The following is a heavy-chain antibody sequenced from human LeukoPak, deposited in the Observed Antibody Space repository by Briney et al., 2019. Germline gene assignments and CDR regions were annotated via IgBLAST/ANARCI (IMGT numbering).Heavy chain of an antibody. Sequence: PSQTLSLTCTVSGGSISSGAYYWSWVRQHPGKGLKWIGYISYSGSSYYNPSLKSRLAISLDTSKNQFSLKLSSVTAADTAGYYCAYGSGSYSVYFDYWGQGTLITVSS. CDR3: AYGSGSYSVYFDY. J-gene: IGHJ4*02. CDR1: GGSISSGAYY. D-gene: IGHD3-10*01. V-gene: IGHV4-31*03. CDR2: ISYSGSS.